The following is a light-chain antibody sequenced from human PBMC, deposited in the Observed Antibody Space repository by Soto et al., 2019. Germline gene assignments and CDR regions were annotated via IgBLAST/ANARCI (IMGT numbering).Light chain of an antibody. J-gene: IGKJ5*01. CDR3: QQSYSTPIT. Sequence: IQVTQSPSALSASVGDRVTITCRASQSISSYLNWYQQKPGKAPKLLIYAASSLQSGVPSRFSGSGSGTDFTLTISSLQPEDFATYYCQQSYSTPITFGQGTRLE. V-gene: IGKV1-39*01. CDR1: QSISSY. CDR2: AAS.